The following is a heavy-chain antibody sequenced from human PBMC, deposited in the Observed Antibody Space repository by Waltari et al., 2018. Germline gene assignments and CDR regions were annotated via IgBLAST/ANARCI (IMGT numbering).Heavy chain of an antibody. V-gene: IGHV1-69-2*01. Sequence: EVQLVQSGAEVKKPGATVKISCKASGYTFTDYYMHWVQQAPGKGLEWMGRVDPEEGETIYAEKFQGRVTITADTSTDTAYMELSSRRSEDTAVYYCATDRGVRGVTNDYWGQGTLVTVSS. J-gene: IGHJ4*02. D-gene: IGHD3-10*01. CDR3: ATDRGVRGVTNDY. CDR1: GYTFTDYY. CDR2: VDPEEGET.